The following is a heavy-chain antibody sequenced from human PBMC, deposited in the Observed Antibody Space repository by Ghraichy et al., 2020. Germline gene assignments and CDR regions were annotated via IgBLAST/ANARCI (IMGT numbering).Heavy chain of an antibody. Sequence: GGSLRLSCAASGFTFSDYGIHWVRQAPGKGLEWVAIIWYDGTTEYYADSVKGRFIISRDNSKNTVYLQMNSLRVEDTAVYYCARAWEQDFDSWGQGTLVTVSS. D-gene: IGHD1-26*01. V-gene: IGHV3-33*01. CDR3: ARAWEQDFDS. J-gene: IGHJ4*02. CDR2: IWYDGTTE. CDR1: GFTFSDYG.